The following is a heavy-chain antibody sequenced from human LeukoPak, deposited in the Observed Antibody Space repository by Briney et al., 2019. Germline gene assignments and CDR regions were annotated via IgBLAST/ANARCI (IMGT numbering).Heavy chain of an antibody. CDR1: GGSFSGYY. D-gene: IGHD6-6*01. CDR3: ARGVRRSSSFRGNWFDP. CDR2: INHSGST. Sequence: RASETLSLTCAVYGGSFSGYYWSWIRQPPGKGLEWIGEINHSGSTNYNPSLKSRVTISVDTSKNQFSLKLSSVTAADTAVYYCARGVRRSSSFRGNWFDPWGQGTLVTVSS. J-gene: IGHJ5*02. V-gene: IGHV4-34*01.